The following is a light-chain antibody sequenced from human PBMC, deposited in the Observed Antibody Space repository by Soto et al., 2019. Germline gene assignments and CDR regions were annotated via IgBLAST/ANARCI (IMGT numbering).Light chain of an antibody. J-gene: IGKJ3*01. CDR2: GAS. CDR3: QHYGSSPPEFT. V-gene: IGKV3-20*01. Sequence: EIVLTQSPGTLSLSPGERATLSCRASQSVSSNYLAWYQQRPGQAPRLLIFGASYRATGIPDRFSGSGSGTDFTLTSTRLEPEDFAVYYCQHYGSSPPEFTFGPGTIVDNK. CDR1: QSVSSNY.